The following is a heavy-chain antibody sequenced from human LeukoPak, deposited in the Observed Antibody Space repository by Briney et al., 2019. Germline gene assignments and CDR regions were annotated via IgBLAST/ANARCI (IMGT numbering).Heavy chain of an antibody. CDR2: IYPGDSDT. Sequence: GESLKISCKGSEYSFTNYWIGWVRQMPGKGLEWMGIIYPGDSDTRYSPSFQGHVTISADKPITTAYLQWNSLKASDTAMYYCARLGIVGATKGIFDYWGQGTLVTVSS. CDR3: ARLGIVGATKGIFDY. CDR1: EYSFTNYW. V-gene: IGHV5-51*01. D-gene: IGHD1-26*01. J-gene: IGHJ4*02.